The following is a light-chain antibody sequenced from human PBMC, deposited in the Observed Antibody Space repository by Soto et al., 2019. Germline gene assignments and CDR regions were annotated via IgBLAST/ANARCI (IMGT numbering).Light chain of an antibody. CDR1: QSISSN. J-gene: IGKJ1*01. Sequence: EIQMTQSSSYLYACVGDRVNIXCRASQSISSNINWFEQKAGKAPKLLISAASSLQSGVQSRLSGSGSGTDFTLNISSLQPEDFATYYCKQSYSTPPWTFGQGTKVDIK. CDR3: KQSYSTPPWT. CDR2: AAS. V-gene: IGKV1-39*01.